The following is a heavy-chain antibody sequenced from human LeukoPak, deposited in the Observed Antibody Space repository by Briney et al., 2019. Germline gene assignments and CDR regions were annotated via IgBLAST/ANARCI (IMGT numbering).Heavy chain of an antibody. CDR2: IRQDGSEK. Sequence: GGSLRLSCAASGFTFSSYWMSWVRQAPGKGLEWVANIRQDGSEKYYVDSVKGRFTISRDNAKNSLYLQMNSLRAEDTAVYYCARGMSTVYYYFDYWGQGTLVTVSS. CDR3: ARGMSTVYYYFDY. J-gene: IGHJ4*02. V-gene: IGHV3-7*01. D-gene: IGHD3-10*01. CDR1: GFTFSSYW.